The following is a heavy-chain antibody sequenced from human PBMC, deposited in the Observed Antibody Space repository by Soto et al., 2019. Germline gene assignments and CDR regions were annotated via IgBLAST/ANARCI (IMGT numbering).Heavy chain of an antibody. D-gene: IGHD5-12*01. Sequence: ASVKLSCKASGYTFTSYGISWVRQAPGQGLEWMGWISAYNGNTNYAQKLQGRVTMTTDTSTSTAYMELRSLRSDDTAVYYCARSKERWLQSRDAFDIWGQGTMVTVSS. CDR2: ISAYNGNT. CDR3: ARSKERWLQSRDAFDI. CDR1: GYTFTSYG. V-gene: IGHV1-18*01. J-gene: IGHJ3*02.